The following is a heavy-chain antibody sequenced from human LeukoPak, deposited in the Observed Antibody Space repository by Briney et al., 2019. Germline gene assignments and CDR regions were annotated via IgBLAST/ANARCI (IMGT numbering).Heavy chain of an antibody. CDR1: GFNFDDYA. Sequence: GGSLRLSCAASGFNFDDYAMHWVRQAPGKGLEWVSLITWDGDSTYCADSVKGRFTISRDNSKNSLYLQMNSLRAEDTASNYGAKDTYDSGGGVDYWGQGTLVTASS. D-gene: IGHD3-10*01. J-gene: IGHJ4*02. CDR2: ITWDGDST. V-gene: IGHV3-43D*03. CDR3: AKDTYDSGGGVDY.